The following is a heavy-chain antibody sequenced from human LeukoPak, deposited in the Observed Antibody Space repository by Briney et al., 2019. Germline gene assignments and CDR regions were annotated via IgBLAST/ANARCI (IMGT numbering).Heavy chain of an antibody. Sequence: GASVKVSSKASGGTFSIYATSWVRDAPGQGPGWMGRIIPIFGTANYAQKFQGRVTITTDESTSTAYMELSSLRSEDTAVYYCAGAEQWLGPFDYWGQGTLVTVSS. CDR1: GGTFSIYA. V-gene: IGHV1-69*05. J-gene: IGHJ4*02. CDR2: IIPIFGTA. CDR3: AGAEQWLGPFDY. D-gene: IGHD6-19*01.